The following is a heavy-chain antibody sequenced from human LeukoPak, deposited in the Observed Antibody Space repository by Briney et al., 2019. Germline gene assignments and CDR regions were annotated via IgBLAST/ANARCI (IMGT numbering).Heavy chain of an antibody. J-gene: IGHJ4*02. CDR1: GFTFSSYA. V-gene: IGHV3-23*01. Sequence: PGGSLRLSCAASGFTFSSYAMSWVRQAPGKGLEWVSDISGSGGSTYYADSVKGRFTISRDNSKNTLYLQMNSLRAEDTAVYYCAKSQYYYDSSGYYGYWGQGTLVTVSS. CDR2: ISGSGGST. D-gene: IGHD3-22*01. CDR3: AKSQYYYDSSGYYGY.